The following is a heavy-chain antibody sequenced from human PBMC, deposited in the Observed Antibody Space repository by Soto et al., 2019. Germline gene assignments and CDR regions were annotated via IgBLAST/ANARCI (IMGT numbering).Heavy chain of an antibody. Sequence: QVQLQESGPGLVKPSQTLSLTCTVSGGSMRNGYYYWSWVRQNPGKGLEWIGHIYHSGRTYYNPSLKSRVGISVDTSKNQFSLNLNSVTAADTPVYYCARWVEVSLDYFDSWGQGTPVTVSS. D-gene: IGHD1-20*01. V-gene: IGHV4-31*03. CDR1: GGSMRNGYYY. J-gene: IGHJ4*02. CDR3: ARWVEVSLDYFDS. CDR2: IYHSGRT.